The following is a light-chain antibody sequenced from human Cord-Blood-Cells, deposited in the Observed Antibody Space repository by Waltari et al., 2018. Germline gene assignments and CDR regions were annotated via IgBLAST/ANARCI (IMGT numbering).Light chain of an antibody. CDR2: DNN. Sequence: QSVLTQPPSVSAAPGQKVTISCSGSSSNIGNTYVSWYQQLPGTAPKLLIYDNNTRPSGIPDRFSGSKSGTSATLGITGLQTGDEADYYCGTWDSSLSAGVFGGGTKLTVL. V-gene: IGLV1-51*01. J-gene: IGLJ3*02. CDR1: SSNIGNTY. CDR3: GTWDSSLSAGV.